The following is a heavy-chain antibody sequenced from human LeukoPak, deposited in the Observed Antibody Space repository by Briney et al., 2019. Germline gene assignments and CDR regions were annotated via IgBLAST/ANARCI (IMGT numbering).Heavy chain of an antibody. V-gene: IGHV3-20*04. CDR1: RLIFDVYG. D-gene: IGHD2-8*01. J-gene: IGHJ4*02. CDR3: ARGFRNGPFDC. CDR2: INRNGGST. Sequence: GGSLTLSCEVSRLIFDVYGMRWVRQPPGKAREWVSGINRNGGSTDYADSVKGRFTISRDNAKNSHFLQMNSLRVEDTALYYCARGFRNGPFDCWGQGTLVTVSS.